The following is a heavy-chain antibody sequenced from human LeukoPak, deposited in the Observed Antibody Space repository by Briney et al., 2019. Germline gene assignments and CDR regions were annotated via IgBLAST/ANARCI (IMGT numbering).Heavy chain of an antibody. CDR3: ARRGGYSSSWYRGNYYYMDV. V-gene: IGHV4-4*07. J-gene: IGHJ6*03. Sequence: TSETLSLTCTVSGGSISSYYWSWIRQPAGKGLEWIGRIYTSGSTNYNPSLKSRVTMSVDTSKNQFSLKLSSVTAADTAVYYCARRGGYSSSWYRGNYYYMDVWGKGTTVTISS. CDR2: IYTSGST. D-gene: IGHD6-13*01. CDR1: GGSISSYY.